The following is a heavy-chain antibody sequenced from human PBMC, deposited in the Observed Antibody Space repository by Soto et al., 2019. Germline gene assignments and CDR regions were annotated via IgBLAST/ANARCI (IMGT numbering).Heavy chain of an antibody. CDR1: GFTFSSYA. CDR3: ARDHTYYDFWSGYDANYYYYGMDV. D-gene: IGHD3-3*01. J-gene: IGHJ6*02. V-gene: IGHV3-30-3*01. Sequence: PGGSLRLSCAASGFTFSSYAMHWVRQAPGKGLEWVAVISYDGSNKYYADSVKGRFTISRDNSKNTLYLQMNSLRAEDTAVYYCARDHTYYDFWSGYDANYYYYGMDVWGQGTTVTVSS. CDR2: ISYDGSNK.